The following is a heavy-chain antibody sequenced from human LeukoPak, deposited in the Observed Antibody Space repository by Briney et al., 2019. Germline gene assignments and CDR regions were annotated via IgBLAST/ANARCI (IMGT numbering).Heavy chain of an antibody. J-gene: IGHJ4*02. CDR2: IYTSGST. V-gene: IGHV4-61*02. Sequence: SETLSLTCTVSGGFISSGSYYWSWIRQPAGKGLEWIGRIYTSGSTNYNPSLKSRVTISVDTSKNQFSLKLSSVTAADTAVYYCARARGYSGYDSYYFDYWGQGTLVTVSS. CDR3: ARARGYSGYDSYYFDY. D-gene: IGHD5-12*01. CDR1: GGFISSGSYY.